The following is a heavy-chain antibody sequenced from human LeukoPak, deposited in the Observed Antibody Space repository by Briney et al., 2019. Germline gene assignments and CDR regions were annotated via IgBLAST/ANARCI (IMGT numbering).Heavy chain of an antibody. CDR3: AKGEQPLPFDG. V-gene: IGHV3-23*01. Sequence: GGSLRLSCAASGFTLSSYAMSWVRQAPGKGLEWVSAISGSGGSTYHAASVKGRFTISRDNSKNTLYLQMNSLRAEDTAVYYCAKGEQPLPFDGWGQGTLVTVSS. J-gene: IGHJ5*02. CDR2: ISGSGGST. CDR1: GFTLSSYA. D-gene: IGHD6-13*01.